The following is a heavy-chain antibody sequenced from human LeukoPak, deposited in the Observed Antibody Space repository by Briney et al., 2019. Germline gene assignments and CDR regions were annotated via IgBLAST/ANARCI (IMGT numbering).Heavy chain of an antibody. J-gene: IGHJ4*02. CDR2: IYPGDSDT. Sequence: PGQSLHSSSRGSGYRFANCWIVWVRQMPGKGLEGMGIIYPGDSDTTYSPSFQCQVTISADKSISTAYLQWSSLQASDTAMYYCARHVGRSDVDFWGQGTLVTVSS. CDR3: ARHVGRSDVDF. D-gene: IGHD6-19*01. CDR1: GYRFANCW. V-gene: IGHV5-51*01.